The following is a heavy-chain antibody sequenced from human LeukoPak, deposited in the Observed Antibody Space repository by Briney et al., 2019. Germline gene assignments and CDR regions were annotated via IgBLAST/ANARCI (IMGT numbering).Heavy chain of an antibody. J-gene: IGHJ3*02. D-gene: IGHD6-19*01. CDR2: ISSSSSYI. Sequence: GGSLRLSCAASGFTFRSYGMNWVRQAPGKGLEWVSSISSSSSYIYYADSVKGRFIISRDNAKNSLYLQMNSLRAEDTAVYYCAREPAGYSSGERDDAFDIWGQGTMVTVSS. V-gene: IGHV3-21*01. CDR1: GFTFRSYG. CDR3: AREPAGYSSGERDDAFDI.